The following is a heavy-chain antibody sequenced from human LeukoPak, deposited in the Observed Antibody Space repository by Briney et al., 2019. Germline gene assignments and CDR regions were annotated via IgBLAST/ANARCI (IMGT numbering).Heavy chain of an antibody. V-gene: IGHV4-4*07. J-gene: IGHJ5*02. CDR1: GFTFSSYA. Sequence: GSLRLSCAASGFTFSSYAMSWIRQPAGKGLEWIGRIYTSGSTNYNPSLKSRVTMSVDTSKNRFSLKLSSVTAADTAVYYCVQDGYTGNWLDPWGQGTLVTVSS. CDR2: IYTSGST. D-gene: IGHD5-24*01. CDR3: VQDGYTGNWLDP.